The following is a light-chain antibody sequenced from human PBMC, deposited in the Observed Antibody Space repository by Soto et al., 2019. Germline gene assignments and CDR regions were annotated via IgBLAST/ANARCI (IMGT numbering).Light chain of an antibody. Sequence: QSVLTQPASVSGSPGQSITISCTGTSSDVGSYNYVSWYHQHPDKAPKLMIFDVSNRPSGVSNLFSGSKSGNTASLTISGLQAEDEADYYCSSYTSSSTLVFGGGTKLTVL. J-gene: IGLJ3*02. V-gene: IGLV2-14*01. CDR3: SSYTSSSTLV. CDR1: SSDVGSYNY. CDR2: DVS.